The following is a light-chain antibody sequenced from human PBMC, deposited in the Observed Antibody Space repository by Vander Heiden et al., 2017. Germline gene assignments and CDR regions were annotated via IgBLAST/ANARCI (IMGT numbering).Light chain of an antibody. Sequence: EIVLTQSPGTLSLSPGERATLSCRASQSVSSSYLAWYQQKPGQAPRLLIYGASSRATGIPDRFSGSGSGTDFTLTINRLEPEDFAVYYCQQDGSSLYTFGQGTKLEIK. CDR1: QSVSSSY. V-gene: IGKV3-20*01. CDR2: GAS. J-gene: IGKJ2*01. CDR3: QQDGSSLYT.